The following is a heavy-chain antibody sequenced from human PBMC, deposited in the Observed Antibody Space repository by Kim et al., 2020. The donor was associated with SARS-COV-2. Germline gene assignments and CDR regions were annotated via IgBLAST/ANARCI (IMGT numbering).Heavy chain of an antibody. CDR3: AKDLGIVVVITTGFDY. D-gene: IGHD3-22*01. Sequence: GGSLRLSCAASGFTFSSYALSWVRQAPGKGLEWVSAISGSGGSTYYADSVKGRFTISRDNSKNTLYLQMNSLRAEDTAVYYCAKDLGIVVVITTGFDYWGQGTLVTVSS. CDR2: ISGSGGST. V-gene: IGHV3-23*01. CDR1: GFTFSSYA. J-gene: IGHJ4*02.